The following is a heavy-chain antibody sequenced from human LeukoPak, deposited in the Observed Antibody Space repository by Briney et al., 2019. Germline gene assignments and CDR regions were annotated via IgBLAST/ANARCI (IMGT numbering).Heavy chain of an antibody. V-gene: IGHV3-66*01. Sequence: GGSLRLSCAASGFTVCSNYMSWVRQAPGKGLEWVSVIYSGGSTYYADSVKGRFTISRDNSKNTLYLQMNSLRAEDTAVYYCARSRGQMEWLRNIVVVTGNRWGAFDIWGQGTMVTVSS. J-gene: IGHJ3*02. CDR3: ARSRGQMEWLRNIVVVTGNRWGAFDI. CDR1: GFTVCSNY. D-gene: IGHD2-21*02. CDR2: IYSGGST.